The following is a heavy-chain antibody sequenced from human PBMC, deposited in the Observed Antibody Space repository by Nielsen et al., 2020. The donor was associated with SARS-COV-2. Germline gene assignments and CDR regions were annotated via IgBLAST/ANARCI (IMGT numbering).Heavy chain of an antibody. CDR3: ARVGPYDILTGYYTGYYYYGMDV. J-gene: IGHJ6*02. CDR2: INPSGGST. D-gene: IGHD3-9*01. Sequence: ASVKVSCKASGYTFTSYYMHWVRQAPGQGLEWMGIINPSGGSTSYAQKFQGRVTMTRDTSTSTVYMELSSLRSDDTAVYYCARVGPYDILTGYYTGYYYYGMDVWGQGTTVTVSS. V-gene: IGHV1-46*01. CDR1: GYTFTSYY.